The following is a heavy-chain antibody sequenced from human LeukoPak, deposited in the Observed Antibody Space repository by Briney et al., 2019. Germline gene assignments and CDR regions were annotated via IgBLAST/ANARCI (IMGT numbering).Heavy chain of an antibody. D-gene: IGHD6-13*01. CDR2: IWYDGSNK. Sequence: GGSLRLSCAASGFTFSSYGMHWVRQAPGKGLEWVAVIWYDGSNKYYADSVKGRFTISRDNAKNSLYLQMNSPRAEDTAVYYCARDVSSSFLDAFDIWGQGTMVTVSS. CDR1: GFTFSSYG. J-gene: IGHJ3*02. V-gene: IGHV3-33*01. CDR3: ARDVSSSFLDAFDI.